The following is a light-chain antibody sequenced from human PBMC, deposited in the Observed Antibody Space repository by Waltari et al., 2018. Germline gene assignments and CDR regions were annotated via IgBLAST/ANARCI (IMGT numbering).Light chain of an antibody. CDR1: SSTTGSNT. CDR3: ATWDDSLNAWM. J-gene: IGLJ3*02. Sequence: QSVLTQPPSASGTPGQRVTISCSGSSSTTGSNTVNWYQHLPGTAPKLLIYGNNQRPSGVPDRFSGSKSGTSASLAISGLQSEDEADYYCATWDDSLNAWMFGGGTKLTAL. V-gene: IGLV1-44*01. CDR2: GNN.